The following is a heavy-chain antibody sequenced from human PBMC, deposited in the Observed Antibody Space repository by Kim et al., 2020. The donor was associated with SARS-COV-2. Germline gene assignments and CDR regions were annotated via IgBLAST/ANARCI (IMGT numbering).Heavy chain of an antibody. J-gene: IGHJ4*02. Sequence: YAQKFQGRVTMTRDTSTSTVDMELSSLRSEDTAVYYCARDDSIAARWGDYWGQGTLVTVSS. CDR3: ARDDSIAARWGDY. D-gene: IGHD6-6*01. V-gene: IGHV1-46*01.